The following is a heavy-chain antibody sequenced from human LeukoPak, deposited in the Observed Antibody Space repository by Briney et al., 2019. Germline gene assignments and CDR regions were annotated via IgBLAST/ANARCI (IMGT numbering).Heavy chain of an antibody. CDR3: AKGEGSRKVREFLY. CDR1: GFTFSSYS. CDR2: INSNGGGT. D-gene: IGHD3-3*01. J-gene: IGHJ4*02. V-gene: IGHV3-23*01. Sequence: PGGSLRLSCAASGFTFSSYSMSWVRQAPGKGLEWVSAINSNGGGTYYADSVKGRFTISRDHAKNTLYLQMNTLRADDTAFYYCAKGEGSRKVREFLYWGPGNLVTVSS.